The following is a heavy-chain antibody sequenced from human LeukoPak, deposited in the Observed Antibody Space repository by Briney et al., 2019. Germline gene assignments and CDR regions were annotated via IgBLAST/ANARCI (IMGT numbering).Heavy chain of an antibody. J-gene: IGHJ4*02. V-gene: IGHV3-30*18. D-gene: IGHD4-23*01. CDR1: GFTFSSYG. CDR3: AKDARGSRGGKSPPDY. Sequence: GGSLRLSCAASGFTFSSYGMHWVRQAPGKGLEWVAVISYDGSNKYYADSVKGRFTISRDNSKNTLYLQMNSLRAEDTAVYYCAKDARGSRGGKSPPDYWGQGTLVTVSS. CDR2: ISYDGSNK.